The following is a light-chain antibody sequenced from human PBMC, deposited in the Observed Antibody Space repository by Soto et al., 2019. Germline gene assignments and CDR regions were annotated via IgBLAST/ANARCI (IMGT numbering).Light chain of an antibody. CDR1: QSISGW. V-gene: IGKV1-5*01. J-gene: IGKJ1*01. Sequence: DIQMTQSPSTLSASVGDRIAITCRASQSISGWLAWYQQKPGKALKLLIYDVSSLESGVPSRFSGTVSGTEFNLIISSLQPDDFATDYCQHYNSYPWTFGQGTKVEIK. CDR2: DVS. CDR3: QHYNSYPWT.